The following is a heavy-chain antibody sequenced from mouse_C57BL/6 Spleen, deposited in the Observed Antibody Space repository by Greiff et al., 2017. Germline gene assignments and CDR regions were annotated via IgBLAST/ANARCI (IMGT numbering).Heavy chain of an antibody. Sequence: EVQGVESGGGLVKPGGSLKLSCAASGFTFSDYGMHWVRQAPEKGLEWVAYISSGSSAIYYADTVEGRFTISRDNAKNTLFLQMTSRRSENTAMDYCALGDYWGQGTSVTVSS. CDR1: GFTFSDYG. V-gene: IGHV5-17*01. J-gene: IGHJ4*01. CDR2: ISSGSSAI. CDR3: ALGDY.